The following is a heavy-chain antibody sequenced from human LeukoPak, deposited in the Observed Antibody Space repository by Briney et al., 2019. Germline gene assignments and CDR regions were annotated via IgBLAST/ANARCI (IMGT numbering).Heavy chain of an antibody. Sequence: GASVKVSCKASGYTFTSYGISWVRQATGQGLEWMGWMNPNSGNTGYAQKFQGRVTITRNTSISTAYMELSSLRSEDTAVYYCARFGPDYENYYYYMDVWGKGTTVTISS. J-gene: IGHJ6*03. CDR1: GYTFTSYG. D-gene: IGHD4-17*01. CDR2: MNPNSGNT. CDR3: ARFGPDYENYYYYMDV. V-gene: IGHV1-8*03.